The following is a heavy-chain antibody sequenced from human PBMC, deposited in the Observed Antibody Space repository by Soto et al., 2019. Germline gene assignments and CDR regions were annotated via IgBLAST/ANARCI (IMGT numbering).Heavy chain of an antibody. CDR1: GGSISSGNYY. V-gene: IGHV4-30-4*01. J-gene: IGHJ4*02. Sequence: QVQLQESGPGLVKPSQTLSLTCTVSGGSISSGNYYWSWIRQPPGKGLEWIGFISYSGSAYYNPYLKSRVTISVDTSKDQFSLNLSFVTAAATAVYYCATMGTPATGLYYFDYWGQGTLVTVSS. CDR2: ISYSGSA. D-gene: IGHD2-15*01. CDR3: ATMGTPATGLYYFDY.